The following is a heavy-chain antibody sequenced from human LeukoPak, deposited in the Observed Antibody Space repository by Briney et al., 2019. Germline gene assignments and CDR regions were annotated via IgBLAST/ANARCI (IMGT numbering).Heavy chain of an antibody. CDR3: AKDGSGMTGTFFDY. CDR1: GFTFSSYG. D-gene: IGHD1-20*01. V-gene: IGHV3-33*06. J-gene: IGHJ4*02. Sequence: SGRSLRLSCAASGFTFSSYGMHWVRQAPGKGLEWVAVIWYDGSNKYYADSVKGRFTISRDNSKNTLYLQMNSLRAEDTAVYYCAKDGSGMTGTFFDYWGQGTLVTVSS. CDR2: IWYDGSNK.